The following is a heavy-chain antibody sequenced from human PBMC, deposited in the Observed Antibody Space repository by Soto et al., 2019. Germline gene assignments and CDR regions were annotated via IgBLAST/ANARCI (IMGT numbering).Heavy chain of an antibody. Sequence: PGGSLRLSCIGSGFTFSSYEMNWVRQAQGKGLEWVSHISSSGSTVYYADFVKGRFTISRDNAKSALHLQMNRLTVEDTAIYFCATIMLHAGNYYGMDVWGQGTTVTVSS. CDR1: GFTFSSYE. CDR2: ISSSGSTV. J-gene: IGHJ6*02. D-gene: IGHD2-8*01. CDR3: ATIMLHAGNYYGMDV. V-gene: IGHV3-48*03.